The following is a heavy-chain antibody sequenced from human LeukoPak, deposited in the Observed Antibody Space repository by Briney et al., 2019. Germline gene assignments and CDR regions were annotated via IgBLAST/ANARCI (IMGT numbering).Heavy chain of an antibody. D-gene: IGHD1-26*01. CDR3: ARGHIVGATY. V-gene: IGHV3-30*04. CDR2: ISYDGSNK. CDR1: GFTLSSYA. J-gene: IGHJ4*02. Sequence: PGGSLRLSCAASGFTLSSYAMHWVRQAPGKGLEWVAVISYDGSNKYYADSVKGRFTISRDNSKNTLYLQMNSLRAEDTAVYYCARGHIVGATYWGQGTLVTVSS.